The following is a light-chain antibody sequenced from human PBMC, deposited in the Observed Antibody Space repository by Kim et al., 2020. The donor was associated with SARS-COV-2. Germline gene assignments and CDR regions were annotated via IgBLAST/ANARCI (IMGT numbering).Light chain of an antibody. CDR3: QSYDDFNRV. Sequence: GKTVTVSCTRSSGNIASSYVQWYQQRPGSSPNTLIYEDNQRTPGVPERFSGSVDSSSNSASLTISGLKTEDEADYFCQSYDDFNRVFGGGTQLTVL. CDR1: SGNIASSY. J-gene: IGLJ3*02. CDR2: EDN. V-gene: IGLV6-57*01.